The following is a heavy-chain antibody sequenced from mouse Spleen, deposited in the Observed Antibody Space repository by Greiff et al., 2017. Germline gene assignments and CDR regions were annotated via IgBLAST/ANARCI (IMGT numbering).Heavy chain of an antibody. V-gene: IGHV1-64*01. J-gene: IGHJ1*01. Sequence: QVQLQQSGAELVKPGASVKLSCKASGYTFTSYWMHWVKQRPGQGLEWIGMIHPNSGSTNYNEKFKSKATLTVDKSSSTAYMELSSLTNEDSAVYYCTRETWYFDVWGAGTTVTVSS. CDR3: TRETWYFDV. CDR1: GYTFTSYW. CDR2: IHPNSGST.